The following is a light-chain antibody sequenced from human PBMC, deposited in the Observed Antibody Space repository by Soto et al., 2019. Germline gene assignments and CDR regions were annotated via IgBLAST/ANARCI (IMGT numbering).Light chain of an antibody. V-gene: IGLV2-23*01. CDR2: EGT. Sequence: QSALTQPASVSGSPGQSITISCTGTSSDVGRYNLVSWYQQYPDKAPKLMIYEGTKRPSGVSNRFSGSKSGNTASLIISRLQAEDEADYHCSAYAGNSVVLFGGGTKLTVL. CDR3: SAYAGNSVVL. CDR1: SSDVGRYNL. J-gene: IGLJ2*01.